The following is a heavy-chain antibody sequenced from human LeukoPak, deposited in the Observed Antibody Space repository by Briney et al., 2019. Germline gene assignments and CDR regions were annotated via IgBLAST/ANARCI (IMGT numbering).Heavy chain of an antibody. J-gene: IGHJ4*02. Sequence: GGSLRLSCAASGFNFASHSMHWVRQTPGKGLVWVSRVNSGGSGTSYADSVEGRFTISRDNAKNTLHLQMNSLRAEDTAVYYCAASLGPLTEYWGQGTLVTVSS. V-gene: IGHV3-74*01. D-gene: IGHD7-27*01. CDR1: GFNFASHS. CDR2: VNSGGSGT. CDR3: AASLGPLTEY.